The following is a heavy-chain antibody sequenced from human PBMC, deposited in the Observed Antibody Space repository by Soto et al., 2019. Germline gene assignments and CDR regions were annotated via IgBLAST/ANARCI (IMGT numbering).Heavy chain of an antibody. J-gene: IGHJ4*02. V-gene: IGHV6-1*01. Sequence: QVQLQQSGPGLVKPSQTLSLICAISGDTVSNNGATWNWIRQSPSRGLEWLGRTYYRSKWIYDSAISARGRISINPDTSKNQCSLQLISVTPEDTAVYYCARDPPDFLSGVDSWGQGTVVTVSS. CDR1: GDTVSNNGAT. D-gene: IGHD1-26*01. CDR3: ARDPPDFLSGVDS. CDR2: TYYRSKWIY.